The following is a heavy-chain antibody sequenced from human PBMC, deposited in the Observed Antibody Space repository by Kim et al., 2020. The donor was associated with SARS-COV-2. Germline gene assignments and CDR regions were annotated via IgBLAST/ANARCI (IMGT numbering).Heavy chain of an antibody. CDR1: GYTFTSYG. CDR3: ARVAHEWELLTVGY. J-gene: IGHJ4*02. D-gene: IGHD1-26*01. CDR2: ISAYNGNT. V-gene: IGHV1-18*04. Sequence: ASVKVSCKASGYTFTSYGISWVRQAPGQGLEWMGWISAYNGNTNYAQKLQGRVTMTTDTSTSTAYMELRSLRSDDTAVYYCARVAHEWELLTVGYWGQGTLVTVSS.